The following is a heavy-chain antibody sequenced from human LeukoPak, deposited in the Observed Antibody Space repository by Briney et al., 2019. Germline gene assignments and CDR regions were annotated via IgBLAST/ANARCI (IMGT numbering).Heavy chain of an antibody. CDR1: GGSISITNW. CDR3: AREQYSYGDFDY. CDR2: VHLDGRT. V-gene: IGHV4-4*02. Sequence: SGTLSLTCGVSGGSISITNWWTWVGQPPGKGLEWIGEVHLDGRTNYNPSLESRVTISVDKSENHISLNLTSVTAADTAVYYCAREQYSYGDFDYWGQGTLVTVSS. D-gene: IGHD5-18*01. J-gene: IGHJ4*02.